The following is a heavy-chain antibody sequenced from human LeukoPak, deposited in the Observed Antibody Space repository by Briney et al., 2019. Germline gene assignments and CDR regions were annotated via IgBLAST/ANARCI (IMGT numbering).Heavy chain of an antibody. J-gene: IGHJ4*02. CDR3: ARRKRWNFDY. CDR1: GGSFSGYY. D-gene: IGHD4-23*01. CDR2: INHSGST. V-gene: IGHV4-34*01. Sequence: SETLSLTCAVYGGSFSGYYWSWIRQPPGKGLEWIGEINHSGSTNYNPSLKSRVTISVDTSKNQFSLKLSSVTAADTAVYYCARRKRWNFDYWGQGTLVTVSS.